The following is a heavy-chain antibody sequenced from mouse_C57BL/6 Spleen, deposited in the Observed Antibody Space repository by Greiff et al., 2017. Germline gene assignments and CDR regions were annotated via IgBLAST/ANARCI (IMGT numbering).Heavy chain of an antibody. CDR2: FNPGSGGT. V-gene: IGHV1-54*01. CDR1: GYAFTNYL. Sequence: QVQLQQSGAELVRPGTSVTVSCKASGYAFTNYLIEWVKQRPGQGLEWIGVFNPGSGGTNYNEKFKGKATLTADKSSSTAYMQLSSLTSEDSAVYFCARWGMVTGDYWGQGTTLTVSS. J-gene: IGHJ2*01. CDR3: ARWGMVTGDY. D-gene: IGHD2-2*01.